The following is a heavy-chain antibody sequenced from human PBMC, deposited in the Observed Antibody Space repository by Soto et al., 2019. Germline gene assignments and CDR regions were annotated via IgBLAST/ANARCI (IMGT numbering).Heavy chain of an antibody. J-gene: IGHJ6*03. CDR2: ISHDGSVT. Sequence: QVQLVESGGGVVEPGRSLRLSCAASGFTFRSYAMHWVRQAPGKGLEWVAVISHDGSVTYYSESVKGRFTMSRDNSKETLFLQMSSLRSEDTAIYYCAKDEYWESHFYYFMDLWGRGTTVTVPS. V-gene: IGHV3-30*15. CDR1: GFTFRSYA. CDR3: AKDEYWESHFYYFMDL. D-gene: IGHD1-26*01.